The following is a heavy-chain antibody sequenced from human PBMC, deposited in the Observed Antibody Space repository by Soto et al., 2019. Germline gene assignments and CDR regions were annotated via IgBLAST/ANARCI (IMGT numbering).Heavy chain of an antibody. CDR2: ISGSGGST. D-gene: IGHD3-10*01. CDR3: AKEFSAPPYFDY. CDR1: GFTFSTYA. Sequence: EVQLLESGGDLVQPGGSLRLSCAASGFTFSTYAMSWVRQAPGKGLEWVSAISGSGGSTYYADSVKGRFTISRDNSKNTLYLQMNSLRAEDTAVYYCAKEFSAPPYFDYWGQGTLVTVSS. J-gene: IGHJ4*02. V-gene: IGHV3-23*01.